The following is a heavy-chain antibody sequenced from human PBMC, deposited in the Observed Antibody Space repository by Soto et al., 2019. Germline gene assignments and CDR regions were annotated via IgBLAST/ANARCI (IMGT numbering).Heavy chain of an antibody. CDR3: ASQKVSSGWFIYYYGMDV. CDR2: IYYSGST. J-gene: IGHJ6*02. V-gene: IGHV4-39*01. D-gene: IGHD6-19*01. Sequence: QLQLQESGPGLVKPSETLSLTCTVSGGSISSSSYYWGWIRQPPGKGLEWIGSIYYSGSTYYNPSLKSRVTISVDTSKNQFSLKLSSVTAADTAVYYCASQKVSSGWFIYYYGMDVWGQGTTVTVSS. CDR1: GGSISSSSYY.